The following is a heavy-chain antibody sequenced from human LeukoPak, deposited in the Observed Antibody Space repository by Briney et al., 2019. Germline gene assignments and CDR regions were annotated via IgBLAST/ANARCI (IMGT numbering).Heavy chain of an antibody. Sequence: ASVKVSCKASGYTFTGNYMHWVQQAPGQGLEWMGWINANSGGTKYAQKFQGRVTMTRDTSISTAYMELSRLRSDDTAVYYCASGSASSWFDLWGQGTLVTVSS. CDR3: ASGSASSWFDL. D-gene: IGHD3-10*01. J-gene: IGHJ5*02. CDR2: INANSGGT. CDR1: GYTFTGNY. V-gene: IGHV1-2*02.